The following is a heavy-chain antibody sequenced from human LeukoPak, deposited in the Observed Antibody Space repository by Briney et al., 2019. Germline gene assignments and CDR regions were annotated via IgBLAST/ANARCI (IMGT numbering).Heavy chain of an antibody. CDR1: GFTFSSYD. CDR2: IRNDGNYK. D-gene: IGHD2/OR15-2a*01. Sequence: GGSLRLSCAASGFTFSSYDMYWVRQAPGKGLEWVTFIRNDGNYKSYADSVKGRFTISRDNSKTTLHLQMNSLRAEDTAVYYCAKEDFSDYYFYYMDVWGKGTTVTISS. J-gene: IGHJ6*03. V-gene: IGHV3-30*02. CDR3: AKEDFSDYYFYYMDV.